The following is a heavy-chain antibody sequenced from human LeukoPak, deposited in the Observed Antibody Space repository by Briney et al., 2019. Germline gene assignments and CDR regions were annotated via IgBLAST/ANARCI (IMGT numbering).Heavy chain of an antibody. V-gene: IGHV3-49*03. CDR1: GFSFADEA. D-gene: IGHD6-25*01. CDR3: SRAQSGSGLGY. Sequence: PGRSLRLSCTTSGFSFADEALSWFRQAPGKGLEWVGFIRRKASGGAIEYAASVEGRFTISRDDSNGIAYLQMNSLRAEDTAVYYCSRAQSGSGLGYWGQGTLVTVSS. CDR2: IRRKASGGAI. J-gene: IGHJ4*02.